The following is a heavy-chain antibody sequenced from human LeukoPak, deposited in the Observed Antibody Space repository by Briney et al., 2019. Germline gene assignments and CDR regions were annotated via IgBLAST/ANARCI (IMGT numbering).Heavy chain of an antibody. CDR2: ISAYNGNT. D-gene: IGHD2-2*01. CDR3: ARDSLDIVVVPGSY. V-gene: IGHV1-18*01. Sequence: ASVKVSCKASGYTFTSYGISWVRQAPGQGLEWMGWISAYNGNTNYAQKLQGRVTMTTDTSTSTAYMELRSLRSDDTAVCYCARDSLDIVVVPGSYWGQGTLVTVSS. J-gene: IGHJ4*02. CDR1: GYTFTSYG.